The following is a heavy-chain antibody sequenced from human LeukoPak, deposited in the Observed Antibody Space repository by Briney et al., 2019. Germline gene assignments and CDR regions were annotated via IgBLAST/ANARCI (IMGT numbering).Heavy chain of an antibody. Sequence: PGDSLRLSCAASGFIVSSNYMSWVRQAPGKGLEWVSVIYSGGGTDYADSVKGRFSISRDNSKNTLYLQMNSLRAEDTAVYYCAKNLRGDHENWNQYYFDYWGQGTLVTVSS. J-gene: IGHJ4*02. CDR2: IYSGGGT. D-gene: IGHD1-1*01. CDR1: GFIVSSNY. CDR3: AKNLRGDHENWNQYYFDY. V-gene: IGHV3-53*01.